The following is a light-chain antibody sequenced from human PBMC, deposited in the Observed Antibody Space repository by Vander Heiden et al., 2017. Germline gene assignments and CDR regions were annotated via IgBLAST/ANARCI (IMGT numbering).Light chain of an antibody. V-gene: IGKV2-28*01. J-gene: IGKJ1*01. CDR3: MQTLQTPWT. Sequence: DILLTSSPLSLPVSPGEPASISCTSSQSLLHGNGYNYLHWYLQKPGQSPQLLIYLGSTRTSGVPDRFSGSGAGTDFTLKISRVEDENVGVYYCMQTLQTPWTFGQGTKVEIK. CDR2: LGS. CDR1: QSLLHGNGYNY.